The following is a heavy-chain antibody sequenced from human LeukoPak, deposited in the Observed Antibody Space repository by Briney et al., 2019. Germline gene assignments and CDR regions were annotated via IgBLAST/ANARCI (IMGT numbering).Heavy chain of an antibody. Sequence: GGSLRLSCTASGFIFDNYYMTWIRQAPGKGPQWVSYISKADNTKYYADSVKGRFTVSRDNDKNTMYLQMNRLKAEDTAMYYCSSVVGIEVTGICDVWGQGAMVAVSS. D-gene: IGHD3-22*01. CDR2: ISKADNTK. J-gene: IGHJ3*01. V-gene: IGHV3-11*04. CDR3: SSVVGIEVTGICDV. CDR1: GFIFDNYY.